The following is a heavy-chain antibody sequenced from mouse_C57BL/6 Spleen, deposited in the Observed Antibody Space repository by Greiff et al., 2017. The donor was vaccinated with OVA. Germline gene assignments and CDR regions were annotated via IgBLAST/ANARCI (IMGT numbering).Heavy chain of an antibody. Sequence: EVQLQQSGPELVKPGASVKISCKASGYTFTDYYMNWVKQSHGKSLEWIGDINPNNGGTSYNQKFKGKATLTVDKSSSTAYMELRSLTSEDSAVYYCARSLYYYGSSPFDYWGQGTTLTVSS. V-gene: IGHV1-26*01. CDR2: INPNNGGT. D-gene: IGHD1-1*01. CDR3: ARSLYYYGSSPFDY. J-gene: IGHJ2*01. CDR1: GYTFTDYY.